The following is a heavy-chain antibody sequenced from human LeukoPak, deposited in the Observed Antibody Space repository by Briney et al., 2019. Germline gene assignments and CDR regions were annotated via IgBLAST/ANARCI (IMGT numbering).Heavy chain of an antibody. CDR1: GFTFSSYA. Sequence: GGSLRLSCAASGFTFSSYAMSWVRQAPGKGLQWVSALSGSGVSKYYADSVKGRFTISRDNSNNTLYLQMNSLRAEDTAVYYCAKGGESSSWLFDYWGQGTLVPVSS. V-gene: IGHV3-23*01. J-gene: IGHJ4*02. CDR3: AKGGESSSWLFDY. D-gene: IGHD6-13*01. CDR2: LSGSGVSK.